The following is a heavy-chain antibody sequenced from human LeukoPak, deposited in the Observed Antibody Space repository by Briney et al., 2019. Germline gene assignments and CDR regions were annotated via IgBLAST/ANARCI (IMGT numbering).Heavy chain of an antibody. D-gene: IGHD3-10*01. CDR2: INPNNGGT. V-gene: IGHV1-2*02. CDR1: GYTFTSNY. J-gene: IGHJ4*02. CDR3: ARDFKDDGFGAEGTLDF. Sequence: ASVKVSCKAFGYTFTSNYIHWVRQAPGEGLEWVGWINPNNGGTYYAQKFQGRVTMTRDTAFTTAYMELDRLTSDDTAVYYFARDFKDDGFGAEGTLDFWGQGTLVTVSS.